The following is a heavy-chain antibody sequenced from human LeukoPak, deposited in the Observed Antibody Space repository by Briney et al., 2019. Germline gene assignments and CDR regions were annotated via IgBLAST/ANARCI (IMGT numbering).Heavy chain of an antibody. J-gene: IGHJ4*02. CDR2: IHTSGST. D-gene: IGHD6-19*01. V-gene: IGHV4-4*07. Sequence: SETLSLTCTVSGGSISSYYWSWIRQPAGKGLEWIGRIHTSGSTDYNPSLKSRVTMSVDTSKNQFSLKLSSVTAADTAVYYCARDASSGWRHDYWGQGTLVTVSS. CDR1: GGSISSYY. CDR3: ARDASSGWRHDY.